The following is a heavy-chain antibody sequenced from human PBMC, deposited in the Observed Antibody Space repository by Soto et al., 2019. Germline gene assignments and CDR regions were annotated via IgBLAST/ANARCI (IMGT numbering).Heavy chain of an antibody. Sequence: SETLSLTCDVSGEYISNGYFWAWIRQPPGKGLEWIGSIFYDASTYDNPSLKSRVTMSVDTSTNQFSLRLKSVTAADTAVYYCARLFGATWRFDPWGQGSLVTVSS. CDR1: GEYISNGYF. CDR3: ARLFGATWRFDP. D-gene: IGHD1-26*01. V-gene: IGHV4-38-2*01. J-gene: IGHJ5*02. CDR2: IFYDAST.